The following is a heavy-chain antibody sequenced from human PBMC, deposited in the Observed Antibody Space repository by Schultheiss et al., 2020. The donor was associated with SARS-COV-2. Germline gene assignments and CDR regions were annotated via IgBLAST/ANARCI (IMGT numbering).Heavy chain of an antibody. Sequence: ASVKVSCKASGYTFTSYAMHWVRQAPGQRLEWMGWINAGNGNTKYSQKFKGRVTITRETSASTAYMELSSLRSEDTAVYYCARDDDYGDYPLDYWGQGTLVTVSS. V-gene: IGHV1-3*01. CDR1: GYTFTSYA. CDR2: INAGNGNT. J-gene: IGHJ4*02. D-gene: IGHD4-17*01. CDR3: ARDDDYGDYPLDY.